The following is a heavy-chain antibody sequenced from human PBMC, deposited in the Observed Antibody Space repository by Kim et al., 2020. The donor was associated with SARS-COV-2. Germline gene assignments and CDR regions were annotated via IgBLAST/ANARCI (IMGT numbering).Heavy chain of an antibody. D-gene: IGHD1-26*01. CDR1: GFTFSTYA. CDR2: ITSRSSTI. Sequence: GGSLRLSCAASGFTFSTYAMNWVRQAPGKGLEWVSYITSRSSTIYHADSVKGRFTISRDNAKNSLYLQMNSLRAEDTAVYYCASESGSPSAFDMWGQGTMVTVSS. CDR3: ASESGSPSAFDM. V-gene: IGHV3-48*04. J-gene: IGHJ3*02.